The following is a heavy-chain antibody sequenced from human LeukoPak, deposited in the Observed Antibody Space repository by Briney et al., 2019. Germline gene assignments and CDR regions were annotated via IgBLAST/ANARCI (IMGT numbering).Heavy chain of an antibody. V-gene: IGHV3-23*01. D-gene: IGHD5-18*01. CDR1: GFNFSSYA. CDR2: ISGSGGNT. CDR3: AKDRSDTAMAYLFDY. J-gene: IGHJ4*02. Sequence: PGGSLRLSCAASGFNFSSYAMTWVRQAPGKGLEWVSAISGSGGNTYYADSVKGRFTISRDNSKSTLCLQMNSLRAEDTAVYYCAKDRSDTAMAYLFDYRGQGTPVTVSS.